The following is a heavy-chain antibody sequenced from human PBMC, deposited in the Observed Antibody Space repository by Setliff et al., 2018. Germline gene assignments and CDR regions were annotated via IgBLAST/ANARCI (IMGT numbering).Heavy chain of an antibody. CDR2: VFTATDDT. J-gene: IGHJ3*02. V-gene: IGHV1-2*06. CDR3: ARSPYSRRAFDI. Sequence: ASVKVSCKTSGYSFTKYFLHWVRQAPGQGLEWMGRVFTATDDTQFRTEFQGRVSVTRDTSMSTTYMELSGLRSEDTAVYYCARSPYSRRAFDIWGQGTMVTVSS. CDR1: GYSFTKYF. D-gene: IGHD5-12*01.